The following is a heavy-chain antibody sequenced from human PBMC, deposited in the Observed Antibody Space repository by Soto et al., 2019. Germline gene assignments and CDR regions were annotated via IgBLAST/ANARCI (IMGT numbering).Heavy chain of an antibody. CDR3: AKDRNYPRDQFHY. V-gene: IGHV3-23*01. J-gene: IGHJ4*02. D-gene: IGHD1-7*01. CDR1: GFTFSTYA. Sequence: GGSMRLSCXASGFTFSTYALSWVRQAPGKGLEWVSAISANGQGIYYADSVRGRFTISRDNSKNTIFLHMDSLRAEDTAVYYCAKDRNYPRDQFHYWGQGTLVTVSS. CDR2: ISANGQGI.